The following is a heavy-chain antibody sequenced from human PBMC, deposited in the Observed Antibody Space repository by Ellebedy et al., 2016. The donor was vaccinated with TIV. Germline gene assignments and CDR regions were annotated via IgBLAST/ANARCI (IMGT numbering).Heavy chain of an antibody. CDR3: AKSYSSTRYGCLDV. V-gene: IGHV3-23*01. CDR2: ISGNYGGFST. CDR1: GFTFSNYA. Sequence: GGSLRLSCAASGFTFSNYAINWVRQAPGKGLEWVSVISGNYGGFSTSYADSVKGRFTISRDNSKNTLYLQIDSLRAEDTAVYYCAKSYSSTRYGCLDVWGQGTTVTVS. D-gene: IGHD6-13*01. J-gene: IGHJ6*02.